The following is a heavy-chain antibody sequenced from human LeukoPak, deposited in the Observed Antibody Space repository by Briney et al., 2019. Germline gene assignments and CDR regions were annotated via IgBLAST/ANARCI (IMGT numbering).Heavy chain of an antibody. CDR3: AKDSYSYGYYYFDY. CDR2: ISGSGGST. Sequence: GGPLTLSCAPSGFTFSSYAMSWVRQAPGKGLEWVSSISGSGGSTYYADSVKGRFTISRENSKNTLYLQMNSLRAEDTAVYYCAKDSYSYGYYYFDYWGQGTLVTVSS. CDR1: GFTFSSYA. V-gene: IGHV3-23*01. J-gene: IGHJ4*02. D-gene: IGHD5-18*01.